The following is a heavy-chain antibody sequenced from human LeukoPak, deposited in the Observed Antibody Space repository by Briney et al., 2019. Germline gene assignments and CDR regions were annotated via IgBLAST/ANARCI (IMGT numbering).Heavy chain of an antibody. CDR2: IRSKANSYAT. CDR1: GFTFSGSA. D-gene: IGHD6-13*01. Sequence: GGSLRLSCAASGFTFSGSAMHWVRQASGKGLEWVGRIRSKANSYATAYAASVKGRFTISRDDSKNTAYLQMNSLKTEDTAVYYCTTRSMRIAAAGTQYYYYMDVWGKGTTVTVSS. V-gene: IGHV3-73*01. J-gene: IGHJ6*03. CDR3: TTRSMRIAAAGTQYYYYMDV.